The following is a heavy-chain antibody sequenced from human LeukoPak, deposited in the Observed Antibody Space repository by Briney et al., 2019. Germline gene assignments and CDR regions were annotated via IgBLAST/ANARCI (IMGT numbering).Heavy chain of an antibody. CDR2: INSDGSST. CDR1: GFTFSSYW. J-gene: IGHJ4*02. CDR3: ASYGLEGYFDY. D-gene: IGHD3-10*01. Sequence: PGGSLRLSCAASGFTFSSYWMHWVRQAPGKGLVWVSRINSDGSSTSYADSVKGRFTISRDNAKNTLYLQMNSLKAEDTAVYYCASYGLEGYFDYWGQGTLVTVSS. V-gene: IGHV3-74*01.